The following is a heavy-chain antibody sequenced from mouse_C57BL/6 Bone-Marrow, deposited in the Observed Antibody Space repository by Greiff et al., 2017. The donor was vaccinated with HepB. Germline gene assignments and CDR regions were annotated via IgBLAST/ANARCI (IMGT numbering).Heavy chain of an antibody. Sequence: VQLQQPGAELVMPGASVKLSCKASGYTFTSYWMHWVKQRPGQGLEWIGEIDPSDSYTNYNQKFKGKSTLTVDKSSSTAYMQLSSLTSEDSAVYYCARREQLEGFAYWGQGTLVTVSA. V-gene: IGHV1-69*01. D-gene: IGHD3-1*01. J-gene: IGHJ3*01. CDR3: ARREQLEGFAY. CDR2: IDPSDSYT. CDR1: GYTFTSYW.